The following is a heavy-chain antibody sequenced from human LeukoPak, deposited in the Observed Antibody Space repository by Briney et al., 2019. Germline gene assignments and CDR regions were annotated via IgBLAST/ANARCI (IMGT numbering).Heavy chain of an antibody. V-gene: IGHV1-2*02. CDR3: ATSGVYCSGGSCYPLFYFDY. Sequence: ASVKVSCKASGYTFTGYYMHWVRQAPGQGLEWMGWINPNSGGTNYAQKFQGRVTMTEDTSTDTAYMELSSLRSEDTAVYYCATSGVYCSGGSCYPLFYFDYWGQGTLVTVSS. D-gene: IGHD2-15*01. CDR2: INPNSGGT. CDR1: GYTFTGYY. J-gene: IGHJ4*02.